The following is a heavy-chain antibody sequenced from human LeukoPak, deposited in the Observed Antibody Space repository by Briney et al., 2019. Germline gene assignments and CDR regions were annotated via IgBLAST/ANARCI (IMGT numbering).Heavy chain of an antibody. CDR3: ARAPGIAVAGTSWGLHYYYYYMDV. CDR2: INPSGGST. D-gene: IGHD6-19*01. CDR1: GYTFTSYY. J-gene: IGHJ6*03. Sequence: ASVKVSCKASGYTFTSYYMHWVRQAPGQGLEWMGIINPSGGSTSYAQKFQGRVTMTRDMSTSTVYMELGSLRSEDTAVYYCARAPGIAVAGTSWGLHYYYYYMDVWGKGTTVTVSS. V-gene: IGHV1-46*01.